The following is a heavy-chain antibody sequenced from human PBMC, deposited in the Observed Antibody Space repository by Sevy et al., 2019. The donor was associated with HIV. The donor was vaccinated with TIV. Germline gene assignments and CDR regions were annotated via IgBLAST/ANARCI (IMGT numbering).Heavy chain of an antibody. CDR2: ISGSGGST. Sequence: GGSLRLSCAASGFTFSSYAMSWVRQAPGKGLEWVSAISGSGGSTYYADSVNGRFTISRDNSKNTLYLQMNSLRAEDTAVYYCAKDRRDIVATITGFDYWGQGTLVTVSS. D-gene: IGHD5-12*01. J-gene: IGHJ4*02. CDR3: AKDRRDIVATITGFDY. V-gene: IGHV3-23*01. CDR1: GFTFSSYA.